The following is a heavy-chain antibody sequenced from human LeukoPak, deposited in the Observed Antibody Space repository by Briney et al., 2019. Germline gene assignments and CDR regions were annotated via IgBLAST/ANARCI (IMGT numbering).Heavy chain of an antibody. V-gene: IGHV1-18*01. Sequence: EASVKVSCKASGYTFTSYGISWVRQAPGQGLEWMGWISAYNGNTNYAQKLQGRVTMTTDTSTSTAYMELRSLRSDDTAVYYCARVPNYGDYAYYYYYMDVWGKGTTVTVSS. CDR1: GYTFTSYG. CDR2: ISAYNGNT. J-gene: IGHJ6*03. CDR3: ARVPNYGDYAYYYYYMDV. D-gene: IGHD4-17*01.